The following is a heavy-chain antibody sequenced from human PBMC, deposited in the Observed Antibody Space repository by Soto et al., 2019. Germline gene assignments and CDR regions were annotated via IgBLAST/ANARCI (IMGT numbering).Heavy chain of an antibody. Sequence: GGSLRLSCAASGFTFSSYGMHWVRQAPGKGLEWVAVIWYDGSNKYYADSVKGRFTISRDNSKNTLYLQMNSLRAEDTAVYYCAREVEYTAMVIGMHYYYGMDVWGQGTTVTVSS. V-gene: IGHV3-33*01. CDR3: AREVEYTAMVIGMHYYYGMDV. D-gene: IGHD5-18*01. CDR1: GFTFSSYG. CDR2: IWYDGSNK. J-gene: IGHJ6*02.